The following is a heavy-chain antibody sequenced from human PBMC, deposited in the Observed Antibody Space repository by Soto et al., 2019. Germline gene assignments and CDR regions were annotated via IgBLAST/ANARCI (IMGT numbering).Heavy chain of an antibody. CDR1: GGSISSGGYY. D-gene: IGHD3-3*01. V-gene: IGHV4-31*03. CDR3: ARAYYDFWTSYHYGMDV. CDR2: IYYSGST. Sequence: PLETLSLTCTVSGGSISSGGYYWSWIRQHPGKGLEWIGYIYYSGSTYYNPSLKSRVTISVDTSKNQFSLKLSSVTAADTAVYYCARAYYDFWTSYHYGMDVWGQGTTVTAP. J-gene: IGHJ6*02.